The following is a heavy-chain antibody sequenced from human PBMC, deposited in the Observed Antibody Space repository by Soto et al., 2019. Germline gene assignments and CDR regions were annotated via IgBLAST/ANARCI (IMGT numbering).Heavy chain of an antibody. V-gene: IGHV4-59*01. D-gene: IGHD3-10*01. CDR2: IYYSGST. J-gene: IGHJ6*03. CDR3: ARDTNYGSGSYDYYMDV. Sequence: ETLSLTCTVSGGSISSYYWSWIRQPPGKGLEWIGYIYYSGSTNYNPSLKSRVTISVDTSKNQFSLKLSSVTAADTAVYYCARDTNYGSGSYDYYMDVWGKGTTVTVS. CDR1: GGSISSYY.